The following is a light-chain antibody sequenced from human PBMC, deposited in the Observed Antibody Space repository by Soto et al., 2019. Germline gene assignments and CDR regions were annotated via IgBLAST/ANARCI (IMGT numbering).Light chain of an antibody. J-gene: IGKJ1*01. Sequence: DIQMTQSPSTLSASVGERVTITCRASQSIRNWLAWYQQKPGKAPKLLIFGASSLASGVPSRFSGSGSGTEFTLTISSLQADDFAAYYCQEYNSNSPWTFGQGTKVEIK. CDR2: GAS. CDR3: QEYNSNSPWT. CDR1: QSIRNW. V-gene: IGKV1-5*01.